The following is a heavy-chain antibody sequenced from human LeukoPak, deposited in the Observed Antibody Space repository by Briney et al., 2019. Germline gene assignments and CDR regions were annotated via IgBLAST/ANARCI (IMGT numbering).Heavy chain of an antibody. CDR3: ARVSSWSHYYYYYYMDV. D-gene: IGHD6-13*01. CDR1: GYTLTELS. CDR2: FDPEDGET. J-gene: IGHJ6*03. V-gene: IGHV1-24*01. Sequence: ASVKVSCKVSGYTLTELSMHWVRQAPGKGLEWMGGFDPEDGETIYAQKFQGRVTMTEDTSTDTAYMELSSLRSEDTAVYYCARVSSWSHYYYYYYMDVWGKGTTVTVSS.